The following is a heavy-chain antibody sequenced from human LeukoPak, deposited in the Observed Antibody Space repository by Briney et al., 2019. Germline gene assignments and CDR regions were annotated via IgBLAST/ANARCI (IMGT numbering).Heavy chain of an antibody. D-gene: IGHD5-12*01. CDR3: ARVKDIVATDPEYYSDY. V-gene: IGHV3-20*04. CDR2: INWNGGST. CDR1: GFTFDDYG. J-gene: IGHJ4*02. Sequence: GGSLRLSCAASGFTFDDYGMSWVRQAPGKGLEWVSGINWNGGSTVYADSVKGRFTISRDNAKNSLYLQMNSLRAEDTALYYCARVKDIVATDPEYYSDYWGQGTLVTVSS.